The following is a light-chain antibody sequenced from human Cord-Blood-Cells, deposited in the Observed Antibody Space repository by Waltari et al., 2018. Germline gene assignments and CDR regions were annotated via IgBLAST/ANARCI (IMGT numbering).Light chain of an antibody. CDR1: KLGEKY. CDR2: QDS. J-gene: IGLJ1*01. CDR3: QAWDSSTGGYV. V-gene: IGLV3-1*01. Sequence: SYELTQPPSVSVSPGQTASITCAGEKLGEKYACWYQQKPGQAPVLAIYQDSKRPSGISERFSGSNSGNTATLTISGTQAMDEADYYCQAWDSSTGGYVYGTGTKVTVL.